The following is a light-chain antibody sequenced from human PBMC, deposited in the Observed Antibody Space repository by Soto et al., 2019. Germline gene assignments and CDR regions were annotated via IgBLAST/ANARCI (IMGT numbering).Light chain of an antibody. J-gene: IGLJ2*01. CDR1: SSDVGGYNY. Sequence: QSALTQPRSVSGSPGQSVTVSCTGTSSDVGGYNYVSWYQQHPGKAPKLMIYDVSKRPSGVPDRFSGSKFGNTASLTISGVQAEDEADYYCCSYAGTYTVVFGGGTKVTVL. CDR3: CSYAGTYTVV. CDR2: DVS. V-gene: IGLV2-11*01.